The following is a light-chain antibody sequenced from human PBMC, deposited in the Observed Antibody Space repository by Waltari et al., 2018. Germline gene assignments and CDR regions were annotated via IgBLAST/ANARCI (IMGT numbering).Light chain of an antibody. Sequence: QSALTQPASVTGSPGQSITISCTGTITNDNDFSYVSWFQQHPVRVPTLLIYNVRNRPSGTSERVSGSKSGSTASLTISGLQSEDEADYYCFSYTSRSTVVFGGGTKLTVL. J-gene: IGLJ2*01. CDR1: ITNDNDFSY. CDR2: NVR. CDR3: FSYTSRSTVV. V-gene: IGLV2-14*03.